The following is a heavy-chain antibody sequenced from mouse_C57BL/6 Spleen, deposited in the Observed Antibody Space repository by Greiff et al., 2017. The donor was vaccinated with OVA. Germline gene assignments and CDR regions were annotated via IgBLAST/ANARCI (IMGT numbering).Heavy chain of an antibody. CDR3: TRTARNYFDY. Sequence: QVQLQQSGAELVRPGASVTLSCKASGYTFTDYEMHWVKQTPVHGLEWIGAIDPETGGTAYNQKFKGKAILTADKSSSTAYMELRSLTSEDSAVYYCTRTARNYFDYWGQGTTLTVSS. D-gene: IGHD3-1*01. CDR2: IDPETGGT. CDR1: GYTFTDYE. J-gene: IGHJ2*01. V-gene: IGHV1-15*01.